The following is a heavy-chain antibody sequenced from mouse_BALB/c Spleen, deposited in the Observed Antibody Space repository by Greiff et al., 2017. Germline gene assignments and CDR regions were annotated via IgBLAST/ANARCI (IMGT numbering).Heavy chain of an antibody. D-gene: IGHD2-2*01. CDR1: GFTFSDYY. V-gene: IGHV5-4*02. CDR2: ISDGGSYT. J-gene: IGHJ4*01. Sequence: EVQRVESGGGLVKPGGSLKLSCAASGFTFSDYYMYWVRQTPEKRLEWVATISDGGSYTYYPDSVKGRFTISRDNAKNNLYLQMSSLKSEDTAMYYCARDLLRLRGAMDYWGQGTSVTVSS. CDR3: ARDLLRLRGAMDY.